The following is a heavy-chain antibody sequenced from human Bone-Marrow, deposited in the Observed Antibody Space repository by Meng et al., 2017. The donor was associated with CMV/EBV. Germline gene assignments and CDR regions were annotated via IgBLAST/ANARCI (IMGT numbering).Heavy chain of an antibody. CDR2: IYWNDAK. D-gene: IGHD6-25*01. CDR3: AHRSRNSGFYDWLDP. V-gene: IGHV2-5*01. CDR1: GFSLSTSGVG. Sequence: GFSLSTSGVGVGLIRQPPGKALEWLALIYWNDAKYYNPSLSGRLTITKDTSKNQVVLTMTDMDPVDTATYCCAHRSRNSGFYDWLDPWGQGTLVTVSS. J-gene: IGHJ5*02.